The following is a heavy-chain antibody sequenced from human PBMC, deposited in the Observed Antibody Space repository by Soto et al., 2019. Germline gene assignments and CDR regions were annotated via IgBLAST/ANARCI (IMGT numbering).Heavy chain of an antibody. D-gene: IGHD3-10*01. CDR1: AFPFASHS. V-gene: IGHV3-21*01. CDR2: ISSSSSYI. J-gene: IGHJ6*03. CDR3: ARDGKSITIVRCRPYLDV. Sequence: GSLSPSFPLYAFPFASHSIDCVSHAPGKGLEWVSSISSSSSYIYYADSVKGRFTISRDNAKNSLYLQMNSLRAEDTAVYYCARDGKSITIVRCRPYLDVWGKGT.